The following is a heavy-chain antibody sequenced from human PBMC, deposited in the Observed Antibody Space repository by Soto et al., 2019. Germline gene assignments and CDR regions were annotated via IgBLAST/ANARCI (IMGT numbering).Heavy chain of an antibody. J-gene: IGHJ4*02. D-gene: IGHD6-13*01. V-gene: IGHV3-30*18. CDR1: GFSFSSYG. CDR3: ANPPYSSTWSYYDY. CDR2: ISYDGSNK. Sequence: PGESLRIACAASGFSFSSYGMHWARQAPGKGLEWVAVISYDGSNKYYADSVKGRFTISRDNSKNTLYLQMNSLRAEDTVLYYCANPPYSSTWSYYDYWGQGT.